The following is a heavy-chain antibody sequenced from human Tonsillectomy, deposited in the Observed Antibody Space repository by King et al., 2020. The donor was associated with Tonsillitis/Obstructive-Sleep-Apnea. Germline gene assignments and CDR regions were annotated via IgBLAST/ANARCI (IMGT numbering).Heavy chain of an antibody. Sequence: QLVQSGAEVKKPGASVKVSCKASGYTFTSYYMHWVRQAPGQGLEWMGIINPSGGSTSYAQKFQGRVTMTRDTSTSTVYMELSSLGSEDTAVYYCARNWGLLGYCSGGSCYSPWDYWGQGTLVTVSS. CDR2: INPSGGST. D-gene: IGHD2-15*01. J-gene: IGHJ4*02. V-gene: IGHV1-46*01. CDR3: ARNWGLLGYCSGGSCYSPWDY. CDR1: GYTFTSYY.